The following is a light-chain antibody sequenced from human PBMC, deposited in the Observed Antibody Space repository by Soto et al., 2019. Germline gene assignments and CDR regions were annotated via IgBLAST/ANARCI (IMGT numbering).Light chain of an antibody. V-gene: IGKV2D-29*01. CDR3: MQTIQLPLT. Sequence: DIVMTQTPLSLSVTPGQPASISCRSSQSLLHSDGKTYLYWYLQKPGHPPQLLIHEVSNRFSGVPDRFSGSGSGTYFTLRIIRVAPEDVGVYYCMQTIQLPLTFGGGTKVEIK. J-gene: IGKJ4*01. CDR2: EVS. CDR1: QSLLHSDGKTY.